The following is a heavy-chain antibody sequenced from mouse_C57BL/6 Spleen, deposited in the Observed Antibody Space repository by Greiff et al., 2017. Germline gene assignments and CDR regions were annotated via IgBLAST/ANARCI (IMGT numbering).Heavy chain of an antibody. D-gene: IGHD1-1*01. CDR3: ARYYYGSSYEDYFDY. CDR1: GYTFTSYW. CDR2: IHPNSGST. J-gene: IGHJ2*01. Sequence: VQLQQPGAELVKPGASVKLSCKASGYTFTSYWMHWVKQRPGQGLEWIGMIHPNSGSTNYNEKFKSKATLTVDKSSSTAYMQLSSLTSEDSAVYYCARYYYGSSYEDYFDYWGQGTTLTVSS. V-gene: IGHV1-64*01.